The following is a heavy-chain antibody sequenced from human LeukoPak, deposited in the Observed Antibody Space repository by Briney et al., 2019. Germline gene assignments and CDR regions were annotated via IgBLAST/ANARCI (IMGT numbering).Heavy chain of an antibody. Sequence: PGGSLRLSCAASGFTFSSYAMSWVRQAPGKGPEWVSGISGSGGSTYYADSVKGRFTISRDNSRNTLYLQMNSPRAEDTAVYYCAILPGYSSGWYKVNYWGDRALV. CDR2: ISGSGGST. J-gene: IGHJ4*03. V-gene: IGHV3-23*01. CDR3: AILPGYSSGWYKVNY. D-gene: IGHD6-13*01. CDR1: GFTFSSYA.